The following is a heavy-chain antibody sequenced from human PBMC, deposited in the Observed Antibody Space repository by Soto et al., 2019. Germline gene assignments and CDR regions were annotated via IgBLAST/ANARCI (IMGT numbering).Heavy chain of an antibody. CDR2: INHSGST. V-gene: IGHV4-34*01. D-gene: IGHD3-16*01. CDR1: GGSFSGYY. CDR3: ARGGTEDRFYYYYYMDV. J-gene: IGHJ6*03. Sequence: QVQLQQWGAGLLKPSETLSLTCAVYGGSFSGYYWSWIRQPPGKGLEWIGEINHSGSTNYNPSLKSRITISVDTSKNQFSLKLSSVTAADTAVYYCARGGTEDRFYYYYYMDVWGKVTTVTVSS.